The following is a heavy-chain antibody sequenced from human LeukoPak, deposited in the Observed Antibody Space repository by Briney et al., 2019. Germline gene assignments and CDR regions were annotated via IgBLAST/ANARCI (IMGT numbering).Heavy chain of an antibody. CDR1: GFTVSRNY. V-gene: IGHV3-53*01. D-gene: IGHD3-10*01. J-gene: IGHJ4*02. Sequence: GGSLRLSCAAFGFTVSRNYMSWVHQAPGKGLEWVSVIYSGGNTYYADFVKGRFTISRDNSKNTLYLQINSLTAEDTAVYYCANLPRGDYWGLGTLVTVSS. CDR3: ANLPRGDY. CDR2: IYSGGNT.